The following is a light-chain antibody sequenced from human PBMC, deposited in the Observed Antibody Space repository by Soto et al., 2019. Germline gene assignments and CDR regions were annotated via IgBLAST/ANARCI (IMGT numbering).Light chain of an antibody. CDR2: EVT. CDR1: SSDVGSNSL. J-gene: IGLJ2*01. V-gene: IGLV2-23*02. CDR3: CSYAASNTLI. Sequence: QSALTQPASVSGSPGQSITISCTGTSSDVGSNSLVSWYQQHPGKAPRLMIYEVTKRPSGVSNRFSGSKSGNTASLTISGLQAEDEADYACCSYAASNTLIFGGGTKLTVL.